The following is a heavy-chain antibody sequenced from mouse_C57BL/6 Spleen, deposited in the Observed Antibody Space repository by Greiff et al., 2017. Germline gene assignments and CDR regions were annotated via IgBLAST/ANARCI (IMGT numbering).Heavy chain of an antibody. CDR3: ARVGYDYDLWYFDV. CDR1: GYTFTSYW. Sequence: QVQLQQSGAELVKPGASVKLSCKASGYTFTSYWMHWVKQRPGQGLEWIGMIHPNSGSTNYNEKFKSKATLTVDKSSSTAYMQLSSLTSEDSAVYYCARVGYDYDLWYFDVWGTGTTVTVSS. CDR2: IHPNSGST. J-gene: IGHJ1*03. V-gene: IGHV1-64*01. D-gene: IGHD2-4*01.